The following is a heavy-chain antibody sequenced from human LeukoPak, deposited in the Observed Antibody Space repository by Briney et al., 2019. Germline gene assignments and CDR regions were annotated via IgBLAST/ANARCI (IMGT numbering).Heavy chain of an antibody. CDR1: GFTFSNYE. D-gene: IGHD2-15*01. CDR2: ISSSGSTT. CDR3: ARGYCSGGSCYFDY. J-gene: IGHJ4*02. Sequence: GGSLRLSCAASGFTFSNYEMNWVRQAPGKGLEWVSYISSSGSTTHYADSVKGRFTISRDNAKNSLYLQMNSLRAEDTAVYYCARGYCSGGSCYFDYWGQGTLVTVSS. V-gene: IGHV3-48*03.